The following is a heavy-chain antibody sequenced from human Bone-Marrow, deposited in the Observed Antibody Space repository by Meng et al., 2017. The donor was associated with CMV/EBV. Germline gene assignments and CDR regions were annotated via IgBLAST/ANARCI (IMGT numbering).Heavy chain of an antibody. Sequence: ASVKVSCKASGDTISGYYVHWVRQAPGQGLEWMGTLNPSGGSTSYPQKIQGRVTMTSDTSTNTVYMELSTLRSEDTAIYYCARGWSISSSYFYYGMHVWGQGTTVTVSS. D-gene: IGHD3-10*01. CDR1: GDTISGYY. J-gene: IGHJ6*02. CDR2: LNPSGGST. CDR3: ARGWSISSSYFYYGMHV. V-gene: IGHV1-46*01.